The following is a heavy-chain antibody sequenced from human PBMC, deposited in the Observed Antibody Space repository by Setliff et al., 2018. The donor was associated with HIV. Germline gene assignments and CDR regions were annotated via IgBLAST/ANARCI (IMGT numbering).Heavy chain of an antibody. J-gene: IGHJ4*02. V-gene: IGHV4-34*01. Sequence: PSETLSLTCAVYGGSFSDYYWSWIRQPPGKGLEWIGEINHSGSTNYNPSLKSRVTISVDTSKNQFSLKLSSVTAADTAVYYCARGNRNYYDSSGTVFDYWGQGTLVTVSS. CDR1: GGSFSDYY. D-gene: IGHD3-22*01. CDR2: INHSGST. CDR3: ARGNRNYYDSSGTVFDY.